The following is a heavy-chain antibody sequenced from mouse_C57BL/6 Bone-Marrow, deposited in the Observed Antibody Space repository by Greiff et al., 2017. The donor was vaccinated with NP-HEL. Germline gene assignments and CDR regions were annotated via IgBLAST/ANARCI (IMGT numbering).Heavy chain of an antibody. V-gene: IGHV1-42*01. Sequence: EVQLQESGPELVKPGASVKISCKASGYSFTGYYMNWVKQSPEKSLEWIGEINPSTGGTTYNQKFKAKATLTVDKSSSTAYMQLKSLTSEESAVYYCARKAVYYYGSSFAYWGQGTLVTVTA. D-gene: IGHD1-1*01. CDR2: INPSTGGT. CDR1: GYSFTGYY. CDR3: ARKAVYYYGSSFAY. J-gene: IGHJ3*01.